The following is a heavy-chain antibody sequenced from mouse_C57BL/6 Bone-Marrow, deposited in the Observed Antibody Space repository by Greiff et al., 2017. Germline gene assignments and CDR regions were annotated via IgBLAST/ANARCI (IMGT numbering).Heavy chain of an antibody. CDR3: TRSLIYNGTNY. J-gene: IGHJ2*01. CDR2: IDPEDGET. Sequence: VQLQQSGAELVKPGASVKLSCTASGFNIKDYYIHWVKQRPEQGLEWIGRIDPEDGETKNAPKFQDKATITADTSSNTAYLQLSSLTSENTAVYDCTRSLIYNGTNYRGGGTALTVSA. D-gene: IGHD1-1*01. CDR1: GFNIKDYY. V-gene: IGHV14-2*01.